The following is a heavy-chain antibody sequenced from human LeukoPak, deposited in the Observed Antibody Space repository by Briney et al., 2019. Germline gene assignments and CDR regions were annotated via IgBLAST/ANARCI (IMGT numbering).Heavy chain of an antibody. CDR3: ARVRVVPAAIWEYYFDY. CDR2: ISAYNGNT. V-gene: IGHV1-18*01. CDR1: GYTFTSYG. J-gene: IGHJ4*02. D-gene: IGHD2-2*02. Sequence: GASVKASCKASGYTFTSYGISWVRQAPGQGLEWMGWISAYNGNTNYAQKLQGRVTMTTDTSTSTAYMELRSLRSDDTAVYYCARVRVVPAAIWEYYFDYWGQGTLVTVSS.